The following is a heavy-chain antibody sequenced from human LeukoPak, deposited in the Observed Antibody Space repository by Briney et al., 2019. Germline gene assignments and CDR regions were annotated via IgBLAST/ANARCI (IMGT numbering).Heavy chain of an antibody. Sequence: ASVKVSCKASGYTFISYGISWVRQAPGQGLEWMGWVSGYNGNTNYAQKFQGRVTMTTDTSTGTAYMDMRSLRSDDTAVYYCARDAPTVATFRTFNFWGQGTLVTVSS. J-gene: IGHJ4*02. CDR3: ARDAPTVATFRTFNF. V-gene: IGHV1-18*01. CDR2: VSGYNGNT. CDR1: GYTFISYG. D-gene: IGHD5-12*01.